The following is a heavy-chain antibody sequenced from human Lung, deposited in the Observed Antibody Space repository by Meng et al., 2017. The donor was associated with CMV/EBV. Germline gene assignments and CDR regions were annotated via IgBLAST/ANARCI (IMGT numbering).Heavy chain of an antibody. D-gene: IGHD6-13*01. CDR3: AKATVSAAGFPHMDV. CDR1: GFTFYDHA. Sequence: GEXXKISCAASGFTFYDHAMHWVRQAPGKGLEWISLISWDGSSTYYADSVKGRFTTSRDNSENSLYLQINSLRVEDTAVYHCAKATVSAAGFPHMDVWGQGXTVTVSS. J-gene: IGHJ6*02. V-gene: IGHV3-43D*03. CDR2: ISWDGSST.